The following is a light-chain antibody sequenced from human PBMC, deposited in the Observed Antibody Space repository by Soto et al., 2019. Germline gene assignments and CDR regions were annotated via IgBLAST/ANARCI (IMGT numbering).Light chain of an antibody. CDR2: KAS. CDR3: LQYNSFPYT. CDR1: QNVNSW. J-gene: IGKJ2*01. Sequence: DVQMTQSPSTLSASLGDRVILTCRASQNVNSWLAWFQQKPGTAPKLLIYKASILEGGVSSRFSGSGSGTEFTLTISSLPPDDFATYFCLQYNSFPYTFGQGSKLEMK. V-gene: IGKV1-5*03.